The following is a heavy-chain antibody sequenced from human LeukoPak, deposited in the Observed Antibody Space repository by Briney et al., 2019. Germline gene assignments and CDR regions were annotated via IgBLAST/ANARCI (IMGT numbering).Heavy chain of an antibody. Sequence: GASVKVSCKSSGYTFTGYYMHWVRQAPGQGLEWMGWINPNSGGTNYAQRFQGRVTMTRDTSISTAYMELSRLRSDDTAVYYCARDVTYYYDTSGYRDAFDIWAKGQWSPSLQ. J-gene: IGHJ3*02. CDR2: INPNSGGT. CDR3: ARDVTYYYDTSGYRDAFDI. CDR1: GYTFTGYY. D-gene: IGHD3-22*01. V-gene: IGHV1-2*02.